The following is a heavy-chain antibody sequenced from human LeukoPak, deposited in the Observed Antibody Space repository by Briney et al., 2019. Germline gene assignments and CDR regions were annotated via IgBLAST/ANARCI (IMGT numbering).Heavy chain of an antibody. CDR1: GGSISSSSYY. J-gene: IGHJ6*03. Sequence: PSETLSLTCTVSGGSISSSSYYWGWIRQPPGKGLEWIGSIYYSGSTYYNPSLKSRVTISVDTSKNQFSLKLSSVTAADTAVYYCAREGAAVAGYYYYYMDVWGKGTTVTVSS. CDR2: IYYSGST. D-gene: IGHD6-19*01. CDR3: AREGAAVAGYYYYYMDV. V-gene: IGHV4-39*02.